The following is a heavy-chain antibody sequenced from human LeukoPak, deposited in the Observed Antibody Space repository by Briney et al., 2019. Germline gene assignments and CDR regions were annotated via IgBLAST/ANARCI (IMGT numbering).Heavy chain of an antibody. CDR3: ARGRAVAGTRGAFDI. D-gene: IGHD6-19*01. J-gene: IGHJ3*02. Sequence: SQTLSLTCTVSGGSISSGGYYWSWIRQHPGQGLEWIGYIYYSGSTYYNPSLKSRVTISVDTSKNQFSLKLSSVTAADTAVYYCARGRAVAGTRGAFDIWGQGTMVTVSS. CDR1: GGSISSGGYY. V-gene: IGHV4-31*03. CDR2: IYYSGST.